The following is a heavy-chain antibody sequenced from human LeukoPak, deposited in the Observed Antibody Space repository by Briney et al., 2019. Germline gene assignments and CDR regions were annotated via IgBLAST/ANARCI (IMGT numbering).Heavy chain of an antibody. CDR1: GFTFSSYS. CDR3: ARGSRYYDILPGYDY. Sequence: PGGSLRLSCAASGFTFSSYSMNWVRQAPGKGLEWVSSISSSSSYIYYADSVKGRLTISRDNAKNSLYLQMDSLRAETTAVFYCARGSRYYDILPGYDYWGQGTLVTVSS. CDR2: ISSSSSYI. V-gene: IGHV3-21*01. D-gene: IGHD3-9*01. J-gene: IGHJ4*02.